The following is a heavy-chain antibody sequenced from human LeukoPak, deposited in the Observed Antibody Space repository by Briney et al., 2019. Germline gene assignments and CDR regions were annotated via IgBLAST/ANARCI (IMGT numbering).Heavy chain of an antibody. V-gene: IGHV3-7*01. J-gene: IGHJ3*02. CDR2: IKQDGSEK. Sequence: GGSLRLSCAASGFTFSSYWMSWVRQAPGKGLEWVANIKQDGSEKYYVDAVKGRFTISRDNAKNSLYLQMNSLRAEDTAVYYCARDFYSGSYYDAFDIWGQGTMVTVSS. D-gene: IGHD1-26*01. CDR3: ARDFYSGSYYDAFDI. CDR1: GFTFSSYW.